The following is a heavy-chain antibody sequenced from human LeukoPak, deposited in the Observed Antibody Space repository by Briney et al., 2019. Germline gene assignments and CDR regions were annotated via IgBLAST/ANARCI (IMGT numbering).Heavy chain of an antibody. Sequence: GGSLRLSCAASGFTFSSYGMHWVRQAPGKGLEWVAFIRYDGSNKYYADSVKGRFTISRDNSKNTLYLQMNSLRAEDTAVYYCAKDRDYYDSISAFDIWGQGTMVTVSS. J-gene: IGHJ3*02. V-gene: IGHV3-30*02. CDR3: AKDRDYYDSISAFDI. D-gene: IGHD3-22*01. CDR2: IRYDGSNK. CDR1: GFTFSSYG.